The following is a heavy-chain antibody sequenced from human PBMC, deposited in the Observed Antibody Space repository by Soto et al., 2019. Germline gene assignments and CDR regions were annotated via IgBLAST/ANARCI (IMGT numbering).Heavy chain of an antibody. D-gene: IGHD6-6*01. CDR3: ARGTSIDARPICFDP. CDR1: GYTFTNYG. Sequence: GASVKVSCKASGYTFTNYGITWVRQAPGQGLEWIGWNSAYNGNVNYVQKFQGRLTMTTDTSTSTAYMELRSLRSEDTAVYYCARGTSIDARPICFDPWGQGTLVTVSS. CDR2: NSAYNGNV. J-gene: IGHJ5*02. V-gene: IGHV1-18*01.